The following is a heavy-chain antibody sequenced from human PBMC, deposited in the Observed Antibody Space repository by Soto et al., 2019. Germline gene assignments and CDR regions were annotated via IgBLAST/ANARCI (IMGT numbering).Heavy chain of an antibody. J-gene: IGHJ6*02. Sequence: PSETLSLTCAVYGGSFSGYYWSWIRQPPGKGLEWIGEINHSGSTNYNPSLKSRVTISVDTSKNQFSLKLSSVTAADTAVYYCARDVVTYYYGSGSYYYYYYGMDVWGHGTTVTVSS. CDR1: GGSFSGYY. CDR2: INHSGST. CDR3: ARDVVTYYYGSGSYYYYYYGMDV. D-gene: IGHD3-10*01. V-gene: IGHV4-34*01.